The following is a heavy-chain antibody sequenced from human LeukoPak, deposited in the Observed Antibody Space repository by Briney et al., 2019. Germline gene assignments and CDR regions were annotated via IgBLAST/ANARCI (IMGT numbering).Heavy chain of an antibody. V-gene: IGHV4-4*03. Sequence: PPETLSLTCAVSGGSISSGSWWNWVRQPPGKGLEWIGEIYHSGSTNCNPSLKSRVTISLDKSKNQFSLKLTSVTAADTAVYYCAGIPGFGELANAFDIWGQGTMVTVSS. D-gene: IGHD3-10*01. CDR1: GGSISSGSW. CDR3: AGIPGFGELANAFDI. CDR2: IYHSGST. J-gene: IGHJ3*02.